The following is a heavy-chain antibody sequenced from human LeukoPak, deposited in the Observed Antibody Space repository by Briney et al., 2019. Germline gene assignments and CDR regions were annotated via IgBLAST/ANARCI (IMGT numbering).Heavy chain of an antibody. V-gene: IGHV3-53*01. D-gene: IGHD3-16*01. CDR2: IYSGDKT. CDR3: ATDLIGGYYGMDV. Sequence: PGGSLRLSCAAAGFSVSTNYMSWVRQAPGKGLEWVSVIYSGDKTYYADSVKGRFTISRDNSRNTLYFQMNSLRADDTAVYYCATDLIGGYYGMDVWGQGTTVTVSS. J-gene: IGHJ6*02. CDR1: GFSVSTNY.